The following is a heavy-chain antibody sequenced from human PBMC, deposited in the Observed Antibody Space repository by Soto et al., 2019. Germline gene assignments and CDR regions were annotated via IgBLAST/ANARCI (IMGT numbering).Heavy chain of an antibody. V-gene: IGHV3-23*01. CDR3: AKGLIVAAGIFDC. CDR1: GVTSISYA. CDR2: ISGSGGST. D-gene: IGHD6-13*01. Sequence: PGGSLRLSVAASGVTSISYAMSWVRRAPGKGLEWVSGISGSGGSTYYADSVKGRFTISRDNSQNTLYLQMNSLRAEDAAVYHCAKGLIVAAGIFDCWGQGTLVTVSS. J-gene: IGHJ4*02.